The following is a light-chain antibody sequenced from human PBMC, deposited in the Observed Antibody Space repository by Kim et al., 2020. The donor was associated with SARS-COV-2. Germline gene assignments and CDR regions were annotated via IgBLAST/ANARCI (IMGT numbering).Light chain of an antibody. Sequence: VSPGEQATRSWRASQSISSNLAWYQQRPGQAPRLLIYGASTRATGIPARFSGSGSGTEFTLTISGLQSEDFAVYYCQQHNDWPLTFGQGTKVDIK. CDR2: GAS. CDR3: QQHNDWPLT. J-gene: IGKJ1*01. CDR1: QSISSN. V-gene: IGKV3-15*01.